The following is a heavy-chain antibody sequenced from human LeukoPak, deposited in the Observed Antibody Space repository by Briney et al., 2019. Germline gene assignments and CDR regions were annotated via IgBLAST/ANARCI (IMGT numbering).Heavy chain of an antibody. CDR3: ASRVKWLAYFDY. D-gene: IGHD6-19*01. CDR1: GGSISSYY. Sequence: PSETLSLTCTVSGGSISSYYWSWIRQPGEKGLEWIGRIYTSGSTNYNPSLKSRVTMSVDTSKNQFSLKLSSVTAADTAVYYCASRVKWLAYFDYWGQGTLVTVSS. J-gene: IGHJ4*02. CDR2: IYTSGST. V-gene: IGHV4-4*07.